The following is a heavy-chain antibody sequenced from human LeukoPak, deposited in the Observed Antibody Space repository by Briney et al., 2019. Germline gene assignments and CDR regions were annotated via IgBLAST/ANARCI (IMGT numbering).Heavy chain of an antibody. Sequence: HAGGTLRLSCAASGFTFSTCGMSWVRQAPGKGLEWVSGISGSGGSRFYTDSVKGRFTISRDNSKNTLYLQMNSLRAEDTAVYYCAKLREWELPDLFDYWAQGTLVTVSS. D-gene: IGHD1-26*01. V-gene: IGHV3-23*01. CDR3: AKLREWELPDLFDY. CDR1: GFTFSTCG. J-gene: IGHJ4*02. CDR2: ISGSGGSR.